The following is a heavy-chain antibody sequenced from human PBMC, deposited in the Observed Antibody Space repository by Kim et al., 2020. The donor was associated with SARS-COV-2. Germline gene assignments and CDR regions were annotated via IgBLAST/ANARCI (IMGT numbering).Heavy chain of an antibody. Sequence: ASVKVSCKASGYTFTGYYMHWVRQAPGQGLEWMGWINPNSGGTNYAQKFQGRVTMTRDTSISTAYMELSRLRSDDTAVYYCARLSMYGGWVQDYWGQGTLVTVSS. CDR2: INPNSGGT. D-gene: IGHD6-19*01. J-gene: IGHJ4*02. V-gene: IGHV1-2*02. CDR3: ARLSMYGGWVQDY. CDR1: GYTFTGYY.